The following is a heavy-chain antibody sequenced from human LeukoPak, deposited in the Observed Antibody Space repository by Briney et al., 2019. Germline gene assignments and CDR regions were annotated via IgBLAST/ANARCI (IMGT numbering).Heavy chain of an antibody. CDR3: ARHGDYVDYAFDY. V-gene: IGHV3-30-3*01. CDR2: ISYDGSNE. D-gene: IGHD4-17*01. CDR1: GFTFSTYA. Sequence: PGGSLRLSCADSGFTFSTYAMHWVRQAPGKGLEWVAVISYDGSNEYYADSVKGRFTISRDNSKKTLYLQMNSLSAEDTAVYYCARHGDYVDYAFDYWGQGTLVTVSS. J-gene: IGHJ4*02.